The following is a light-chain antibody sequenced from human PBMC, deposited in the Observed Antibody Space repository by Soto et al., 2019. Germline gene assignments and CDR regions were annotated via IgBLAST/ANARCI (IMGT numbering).Light chain of an antibody. CDR2: DVS. CDR3: SSYTTAGTQV. Sequence: QSALTQPASVSGSPGQSITISCTGTTSDVRGFDYVSWYQQHPGKAPKLMIHDVSNRPSGVSDRFSGSKSGNTASLTISGLQAEDEADYYCSSYTTAGTQVFGTGTKLTVL. J-gene: IGLJ1*01. V-gene: IGLV2-14*03. CDR1: TSDVRGFDY.